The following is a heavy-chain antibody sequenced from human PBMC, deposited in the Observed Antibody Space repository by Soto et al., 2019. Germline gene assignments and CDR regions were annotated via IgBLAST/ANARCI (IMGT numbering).Heavy chain of an antibody. CDR2: IYYSGST. CDR3: ARGSNSGWADAFDI. J-gene: IGHJ3*02. CDR1: GGSISSYY. V-gene: IGHV4-59*01. Sequence: PSETLSLTCTVSGGSISSYYWSWIRQPPGKGLEWIGYIYYSGSTNYNPSLKSRVTISVDTSKNQFSLKLSSVTAADTAVYYCARGSNSGWADAFDIWGQGTMVTVSS. D-gene: IGHD6-19*01.